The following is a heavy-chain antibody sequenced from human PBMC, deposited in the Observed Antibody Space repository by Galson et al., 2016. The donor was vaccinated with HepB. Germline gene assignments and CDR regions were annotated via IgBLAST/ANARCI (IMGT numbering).Heavy chain of an antibody. CDR1: GFTFTSFW. V-gene: IGHV3-53*01. J-gene: IGHJ4*02. CDR2: IYFDGRT. CDR3: AAAAAANDIDY. Sequence: SLRLSCATSGFTFTSFWMSWVRQAPGKGLDWVSIIYFDGRTFHADSVKGRFTISRDISKNTVYLQMSSLIAEDTAVYYCAAAAAANDIDYCGQGTQVTVSS. D-gene: IGHD6-13*01.